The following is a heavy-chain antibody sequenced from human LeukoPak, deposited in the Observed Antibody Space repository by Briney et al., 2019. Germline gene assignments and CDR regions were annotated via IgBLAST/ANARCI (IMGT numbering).Heavy chain of an antibody. J-gene: IGHJ6*03. Sequence: PGGSLRLSCAASGFTFSTYCMHWVRQPPGKGLVWVSQICTDETTIRNADSVKGRFTISRDNSKNTLYLQMGSLRAEDMAVYYCARDRAAYYYYMDVWGKGTTVTVSS. V-gene: IGHV3-74*01. CDR3: ARDRAAYYYYMDV. D-gene: IGHD6-25*01. CDR1: GFTFSTYC. CDR2: ICTDETTI.